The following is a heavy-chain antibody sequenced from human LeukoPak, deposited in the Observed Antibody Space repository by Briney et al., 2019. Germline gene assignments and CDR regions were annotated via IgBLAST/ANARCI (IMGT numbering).Heavy chain of an antibody. CDR3: ARGLGYCTSTTCLLPFDY. Sequence: PGGSLRLSCAASGFTVSTYYTTWVRQAPGKGLECVSVIYSGGSTYYADSVKGRFTVSRDKNTLYLQMNSLRAEDTAMYYCARGLGYCTSTTCLLPFDYWGQGTLVTVSS. CDR1: GFTVSTYY. CDR2: IYSGGST. D-gene: IGHD2-2*01. J-gene: IGHJ4*02. V-gene: IGHV3-53*01.